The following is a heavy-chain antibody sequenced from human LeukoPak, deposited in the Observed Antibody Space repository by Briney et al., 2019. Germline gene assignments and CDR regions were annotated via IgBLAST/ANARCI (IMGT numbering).Heavy chain of an antibody. J-gene: IGHJ6*02. V-gene: IGHV1-18*01. CDR2: ISAYNGNT. Sequence: ASVKVSCKASGYTFTSYGISWVRRAPGQGLEWMGWISAYNGNTNYAQKLQGRVTMTTDTSTSTAYMELRSLRSDDTAVYYCARAYLTIFGVVSPGYYYGMDVWGQGTTVTVSS. CDR1: GYTFTSYG. D-gene: IGHD3-3*01. CDR3: ARAYLTIFGVVSPGYYYGMDV.